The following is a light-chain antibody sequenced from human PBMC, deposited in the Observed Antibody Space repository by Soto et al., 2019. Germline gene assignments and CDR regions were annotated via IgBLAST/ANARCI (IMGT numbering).Light chain of an antibody. CDR1: SSDVGGYNY. V-gene: IGLV2-14*01. Sequence: QSALTQPASVSGSPGQSITISCTGTSSDVGGYNYVSWYQQHPGKAPKLMIYEVSNRPSGVSNRFSGSKSGNTASLTISGLQAEDEADYYCSSYTSSSISFGGGTSSPS. CDR2: EVS. J-gene: IGLJ3*02. CDR3: SSYTSSSIS.